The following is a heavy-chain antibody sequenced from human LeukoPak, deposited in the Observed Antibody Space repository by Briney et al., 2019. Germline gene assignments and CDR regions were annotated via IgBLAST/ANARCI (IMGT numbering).Heavy chain of an antibody. CDR2: ISGSGGST. D-gene: IGHD6-13*01. V-gene: IGHV3-23*01. CDR1: GFTFSSYA. Sequence: GGSLRLSCAASGFTFSSYAMSWVRQAPGKGLEWVSAISGSGGSTYYADSVKGRFTISRDNSKNTLYLQMNSLRAEDTAVYYCAKDSLGSSSWYHNWFDPWGQGTLVTVSS. J-gene: IGHJ5*02. CDR3: AKDSLGSSSWYHNWFDP.